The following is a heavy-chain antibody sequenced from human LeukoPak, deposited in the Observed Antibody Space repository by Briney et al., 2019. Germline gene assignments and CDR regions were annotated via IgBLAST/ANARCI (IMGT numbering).Heavy chain of an antibody. D-gene: IGHD3-10*01. V-gene: IGHV3-23*01. CDR2: IIGGAGST. J-gene: IGHJ4*02. CDR3: AKEKGSGLPFDY. Sequence: GGTLRLSCAASGFSFSSHGMSWVRQAPGKGLEWVSGIIGGAGSTYYADSVKGRFTISGDNSKNTLFLQMNTLRAEDTAVYYCAKEKGSGLPFDYWGQGTLVTVSS. CDR1: GFSFSSHG.